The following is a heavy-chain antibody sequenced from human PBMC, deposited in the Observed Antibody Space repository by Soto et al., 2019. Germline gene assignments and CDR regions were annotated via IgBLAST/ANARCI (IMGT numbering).Heavy chain of an antibody. J-gene: IGHJ4*02. CDR3: ASSMGRGGNDY. CDR2: IKTDGSEK. CDR1: GFTFSDYW. D-gene: IGHD3-10*01. Sequence: EVQLVESGGGLVQPGGSLRLACAGSGFTFSDYWMRWVRQARGKGLECVANIKTDGSEKYYVDPVKGRFTISRDNAKTPLYLQMNSLRAEDTAVYYCASSMGRGGNDYWGQGTLVAVSS. V-gene: IGHV3-7*05.